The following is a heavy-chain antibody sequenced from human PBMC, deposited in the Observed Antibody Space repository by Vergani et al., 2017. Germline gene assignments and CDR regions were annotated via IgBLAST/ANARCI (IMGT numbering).Heavy chain of an antibody. CDR1: GGSISSYY. Sequence: QVQLQESGPGLVKPSETLSLTCTVSGGSISSYYWSWIRQPPGKGLEWIGYIYYSGSTNYNPSLKSRVTISVDTSKNQFSLKLSTVTAADTAVYYCARDRGYCSSTSCHNWFDPWGQGTLDTVSS. D-gene: IGHD2-2*01. J-gene: IGHJ5*02. V-gene: IGHV4-59*01. CDR2: IYYSGST. CDR3: ARDRGYCSSTSCHNWFDP.